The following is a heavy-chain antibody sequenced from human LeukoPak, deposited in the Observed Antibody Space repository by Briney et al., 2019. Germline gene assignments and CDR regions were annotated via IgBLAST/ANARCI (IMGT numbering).Heavy chain of an antibody. V-gene: IGHV5-51*01. Sequence: GESLKISCKGSGYSFTTYWIGWLRQMPGKGLEWMGIIYPSDYNTAYSPSFQRQVTISADKSISTAYLQWHSRKASDTAMYYCARLFWSAVSCYVDYWGQGTLVTVAS. CDR1: GYSFTTYW. CDR2: IYPSDYNT. D-gene: IGHD2-15*01. CDR3: ARLFWSAVSCYVDY. J-gene: IGHJ4*02.